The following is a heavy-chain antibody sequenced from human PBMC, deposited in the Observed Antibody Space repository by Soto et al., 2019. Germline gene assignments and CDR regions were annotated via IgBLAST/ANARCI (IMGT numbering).Heavy chain of an antibody. CDR1: SGSISSSNW. CDR3: ARDRGTYYYGSGSYTV. D-gene: IGHD3-10*01. CDR2: IYHSGST. J-gene: IGHJ4*02. V-gene: IGHV4-4*02. Sequence: QVQLQKSGPGLVKPSGTLSLTCAVASGSISSSNWWSWVRQPPGKGLEWIGEIYHSGSTNYNPSLKSRVAVAVDKSTNQFSLKLSSVTAADMAVYYCARDRGTYYYGSGSYTVWGQGNLVTVSS.